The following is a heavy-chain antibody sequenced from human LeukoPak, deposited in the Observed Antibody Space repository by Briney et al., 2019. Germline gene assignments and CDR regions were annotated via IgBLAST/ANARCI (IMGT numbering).Heavy chain of an antibody. Sequence: GGSLRLSCAASGFTFSSYEMNWVRQAPGKGLEWVSYISSSGSTIYYADSVKGRFTISSDNAKNSLYLQMNSLRAEDTAVYYCARAAVAGLYFDYWGQGTLVTVSS. D-gene: IGHD6-19*01. CDR1: GFTFSSYE. J-gene: IGHJ4*02. CDR3: ARAAVAGLYFDY. CDR2: ISSSGSTI. V-gene: IGHV3-48*03.